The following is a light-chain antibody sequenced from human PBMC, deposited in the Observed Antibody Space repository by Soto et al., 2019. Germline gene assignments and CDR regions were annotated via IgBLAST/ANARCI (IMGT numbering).Light chain of an antibody. CDR2: DVS. J-gene: IGLJ2*01. V-gene: IGLV2-14*03. Sequence: SALTQPASVSGSPGQSITISCTGTSSDVGGYNYVSWYQHHPGKAPKLMIFDVSDRHSGVSNRFSGSKSGNTASLTISGLQAEDEADYYCSSYTTSSTVVFGGGTKVTVL. CDR1: SSDVGGYNY. CDR3: SSYTTSSTVV.